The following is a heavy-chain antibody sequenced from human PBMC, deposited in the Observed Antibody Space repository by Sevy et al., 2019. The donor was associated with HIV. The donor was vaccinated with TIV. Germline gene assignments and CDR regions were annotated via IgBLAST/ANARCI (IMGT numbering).Heavy chain of an antibody. CDR1: GGSFSGYY. Sequence: SETLPLTCAVYGGSFSGYYWSWIRQPPGKGLEWIGEINHSGSTNYNPSLKSRVTISVDTSKNQFSLKLSSVTAADTAVYYCARRYSGYDRYYYYGMDVWGQGTTVTVSS. D-gene: IGHD5-12*01. CDR2: INHSGST. V-gene: IGHV4-34*01. CDR3: ARRYSGYDRYYYYGMDV. J-gene: IGHJ6*02.